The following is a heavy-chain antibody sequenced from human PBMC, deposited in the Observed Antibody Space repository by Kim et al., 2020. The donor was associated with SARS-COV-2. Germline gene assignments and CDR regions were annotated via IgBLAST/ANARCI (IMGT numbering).Heavy chain of an antibody. J-gene: IGHJ6*02. V-gene: IGHV1-3*01. CDR3: ARENCCGVLAYYYYGMDV. D-gene: IGHD1-1*01. CDR1: GYTFTSYA. Sequence: ASVKISCKASGYTFTSYAMHWVRQAPGQRLEWMGWINAGNGNTKYSQKFQGRVTITRDTSASTAYMELSSLRSEDTAVYYCARENCCGVLAYYYYGMDVWGQGTTVTVSS. CDR2: INAGNGNT.